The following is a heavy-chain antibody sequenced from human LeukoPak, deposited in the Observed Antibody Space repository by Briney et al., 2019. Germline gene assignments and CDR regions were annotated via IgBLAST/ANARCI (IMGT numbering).Heavy chain of an antibody. J-gene: IGHJ4*02. CDR2: INHSGST. Sequence: SETLSLTRAVYGGSFSGYYWSWIRQPPGKGLEWIGEINHSGSTNYNPSLKSRVTISVDTSKNQFSLKLSSVTAADTAVYYCAVRYGDYYFDYWGQGTLVTVSS. D-gene: IGHD4-17*01. V-gene: IGHV4-34*01. CDR1: GGSFSGYY. CDR3: AVRYGDYYFDY.